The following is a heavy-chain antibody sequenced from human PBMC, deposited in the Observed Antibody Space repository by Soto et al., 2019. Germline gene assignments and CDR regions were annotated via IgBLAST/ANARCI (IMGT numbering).Heavy chain of an antibody. D-gene: IGHD3-22*01. J-gene: IGHJ6*02. V-gene: IGHV1-69*12. CDR2: IIPIFGTA. CDR3: ATEGDGSGSYYYGMDV. CDR1: GGTFSSYA. Sequence: QVQLVQSGAEVKKPGSSVKVSCKASGGTFSSYAITWVRQAPGQGLEWMGGIIPIFGTANYAQKFEGRVTITADESTSTAYMELSSLRSEDTAVYYCATEGDGSGSYYYGMDVWGQGTTVTVSS.